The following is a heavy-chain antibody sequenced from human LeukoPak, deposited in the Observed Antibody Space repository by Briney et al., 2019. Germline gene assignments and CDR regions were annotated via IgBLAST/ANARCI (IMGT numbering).Heavy chain of an antibody. CDR3: ARDTTGDHYYYYYMDV. D-gene: IGHD7-27*01. CDR1: GGSISSYY. CDR2: IYYSGGT. Sequence: SETLSLTCTVSGGSISSYYWSWIRQPPGKGLEWIGYIYYSGGTNYNPSLKSRVTISVDTSKSQFSLNLTSVTAADTAVYYCARDTTGDHYYYYYMDVWGKGTTVTVSS. J-gene: IGHJ6*03. V-gene: IGHV4-59*01.